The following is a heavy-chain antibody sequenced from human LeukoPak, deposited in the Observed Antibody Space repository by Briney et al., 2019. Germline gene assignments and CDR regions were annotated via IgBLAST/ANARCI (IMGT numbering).Heavy chain of an antibody. CDR2: ISAYNGNT. CDR1: GYTFTSYG. Sequence: ASVKVSCKASGYTFTSYGISWVRQAPGQGLEWMGWISAYNGNTNYAQKLQGRVTMTTDTSTSTAYMELRSLRPDDTAVYYCARGVVAATKFNWFDPWGQGTLVTVSS. D-gene: IGHD2-15*01. CDR3: ARGVVAATKFNWFDP. V-gene: IGHV1-18*01. J-gene: IGHJ5*01.